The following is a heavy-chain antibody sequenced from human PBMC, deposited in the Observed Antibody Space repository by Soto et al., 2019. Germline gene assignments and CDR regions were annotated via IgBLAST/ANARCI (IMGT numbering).Heavy chain of an antibody. J-gene: IGHJ5*02. CDR3: ARDWRTAGTTGWFDP. D-gene: IGHD6-13*01. CDR2: ISYDGTTK. V-gene: IGHV3-30-3*01. Sequence: QEQVVDSGGGVVQPGRSLRLSCAASGFTFSTHAMHWVRQAPGRGLEWVAIISYDGTTKDYADSVKGRFTISRDNSKNAVYLQMNSLRSEDTALYYCARDWRTAGTTGWFDPWGQGTLVTVSS. CDR1: GFTFSTHA.